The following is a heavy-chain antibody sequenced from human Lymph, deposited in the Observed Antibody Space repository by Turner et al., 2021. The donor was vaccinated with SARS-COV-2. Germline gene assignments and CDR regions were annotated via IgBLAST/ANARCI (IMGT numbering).Heavy chain of an antibody. J-gene: IGHJ4*02. CDR2: ISYDESDK. CDR1: GFTFSSYA. D-gene: IGHD3-22*01. Sequence: QVQLVESGGGVVQPGRSLRLSCAASGFTFSSYAMHWVRQAPGKGLEWVAFISYDESDKYYADSEKGRFTFSRDNSKNTLYLRMNSLRAEDTAVYNCARDRDSSGWVDYWGQGTLVTVSS. V-gene: IGHV3-30*04. CDR3: ARDRDSSGWVDY.